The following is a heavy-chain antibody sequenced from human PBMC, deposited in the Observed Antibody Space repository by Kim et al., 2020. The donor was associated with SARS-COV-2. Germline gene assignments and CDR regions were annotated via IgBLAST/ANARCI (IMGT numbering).Heavy chain of an antibody. D-gene: IGHD2-21*01. CDR3: TRDTELIPFDD. J-gene: IGHJ4*02. V-gene: IGHV3-43*02. CDR1: GFTFDDYA. Sequence: GGSLRLSCAASGFTFDDYAMHWVRQTPGKGLEWVSVIRGDGGGIYYADSVKGRFTISRDNSKNSLYLQMNSLRTEDTALYYCTRDTELIPFDDWGQGTLV. CDR2: IRGDGGGI.